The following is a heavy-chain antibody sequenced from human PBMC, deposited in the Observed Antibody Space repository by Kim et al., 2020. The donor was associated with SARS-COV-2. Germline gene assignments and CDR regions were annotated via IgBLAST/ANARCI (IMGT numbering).Heavy chain of an antibody. J-gene: IGHJ6*02. CDR2: IRSKANSYAT. CDR3: TSPRGIWSGYYYYGMDV. CDR1: GFTFSGSA. V-gene: IGHV3-73*01. Sequence: GGSLRLSCAASGFTFSGSAMHWVRQASGKGLEWVGRIRSKANSYATAYAASVKGRFTISRDDSKNTAYLQMNSLKTEDTAVYYCTSPRGIWSGYYYYGMDVWGQGTTVTVSS. D-gene: IGHD3-3*01.